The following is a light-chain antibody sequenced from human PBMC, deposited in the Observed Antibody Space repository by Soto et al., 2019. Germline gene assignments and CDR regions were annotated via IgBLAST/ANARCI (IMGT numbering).Light chain of an antibody. CDR2: KAS. CDR3: QQYTSTSLLT. J-gene: IGKJ4*01. CDR1: QSISSW. Sequence: DIQVTQSPSTLSASVGDRVTITCRASQSISSWLAWYQQKPGKAPKLLIYKASSLEGGVSSRFSGSGSGTEFTLTISSLQPDDFATYYCQQYTSTSLLTFGGGTKVEIK. V-gene: IGKV1-5*03.